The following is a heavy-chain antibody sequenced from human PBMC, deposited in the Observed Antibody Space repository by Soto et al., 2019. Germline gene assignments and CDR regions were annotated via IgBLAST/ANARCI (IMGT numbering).Heavy chain of an antibody. V-gene: IGHV4-4*02. Sequence: SETLSLTCAVSSGSISSSNWWSWVRQPPGKGLEWIGEIYHSGSTNYNPSLKSRVTISVDKSKNQFSLKLSSVTAADTAVYYCARDLTAVASVDYWGQGTLVTVSS. CDR2: IYHSGST. CDR1: SGSISSSNW. J-gene: IGHJ4*02. CDR3: ARDLTAVASVDY. D-gene: IGHD6-19*01.